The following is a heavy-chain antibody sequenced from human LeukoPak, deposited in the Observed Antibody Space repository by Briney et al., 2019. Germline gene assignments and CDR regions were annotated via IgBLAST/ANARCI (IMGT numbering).Heavy chain of an antibody. D-gene: IGHD1-7*01. CDR1: GGTFSSYA. Sequence: ASVKVSCKASGGTFSSYAISWVRQAPGQGLEWMGGIIPIFGTANYAQKFQGRVTITADKSTSTAYMELSRLRSDDTAVYYCARDPSQAVELPPGDYYYYYMDVWGKGTTVTVSS. CDR3: ARDPSQAVELPPGDYYYYYMDV. J-gene: IGHJ6*03. V-gene: IGHV1-69*06. CDR2: IIPIFGTA.